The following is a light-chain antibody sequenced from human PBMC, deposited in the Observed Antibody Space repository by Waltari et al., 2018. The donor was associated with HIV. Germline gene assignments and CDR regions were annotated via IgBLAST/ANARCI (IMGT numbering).Light chain of an antibody. V-gene: IGLV7-43*01. Sequence: QTLVTQEPSLTVSPGGTVTLTCASNTGAVTSSYYTNWFQQKPGQAPRALIYSTSNNHSWTPARFSGSLLGGKAALTLSGVQPEDEAEYYCLLYYGGAQVFGGGTKLTVL. CDR1: TGAVTSSYY. CDR3: LLYYGGAQV. J-gene: IGLJ3*02. CDR2: STS.